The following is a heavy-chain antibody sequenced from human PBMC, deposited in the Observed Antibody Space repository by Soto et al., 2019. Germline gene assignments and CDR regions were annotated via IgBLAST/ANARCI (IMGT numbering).Heavy chain of an antibody. CDR1: GYTFTSYG. V-gene: IGHV1-18*01. D-gene: IGHD6-25*01. CDR3: ARVLGSSVSSVFRESKTWFDP. Sequence: ASVKVSGKASGYTFTSYGIGWVRQAPGQGLEWMGWISAYNGNTNYAQKLQGRVTMTTDTSTSTAYMELRSLRSDDTAVYYCARVLGSSVSSVFRESKTWFDPWGQGTLVTV. CDR2: ISAYNGNT. J-gene: IGHJ5*02.